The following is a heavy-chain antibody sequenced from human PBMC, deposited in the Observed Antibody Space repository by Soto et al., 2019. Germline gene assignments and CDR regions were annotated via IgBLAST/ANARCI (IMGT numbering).Heavy chain of an antibody. D-gene: IGHD3-16*01. CDR1: GGTFSSYS. V-gene: IGHV1-69*13. Sequence: SVKVSCKASGGTFSSYSISWVRQAPGQGLEWMGGIIPIFGTANYAQKFQGRVTITADESTSTAYMELSSLRSEDTAVYYCARELRGAFDLWGQGTMVTVSS. CDR2: IIPIFGTA. J-gene: IGHJ3*01. CDR3: ARELRGAFDL.